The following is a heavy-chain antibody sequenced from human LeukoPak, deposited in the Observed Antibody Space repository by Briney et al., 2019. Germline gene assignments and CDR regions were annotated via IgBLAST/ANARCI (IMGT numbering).Heavy chain of an antibody. CDR2: IPTTGTTI. V-gene: IGHV3-48*02. CDR3: ARVWQDYSGVDY. J-gene: IGHJ4*02. CDR1: GFTFSAYH. Sequence: GGSLRLSCAASGFTFSAYHINWVRQAPGRGLEWISCIPTTGTTIHYADSVKGRFAISRDNAKSSLYLQMNSLRDEDTAVYYCARVWQDYSGVDYWGQGTLVTVSS. D-gene: IGHD2-21*01.